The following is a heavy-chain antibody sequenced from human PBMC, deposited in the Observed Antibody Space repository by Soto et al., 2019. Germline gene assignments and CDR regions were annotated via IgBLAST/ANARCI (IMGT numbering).Heavy chain of an antibody. V-gene: IGHV3-30-3*01. CDR1: GFTFSSYA. Sequence: QVQLVESGGGVVQPGRSLRLSCAASGFTFSSYAMHWVRQAPGKGLEWVAVISYDGSNKYYADSVKGRFTISRDNSKNTLYLQMNSLRAEDTAVYYCARDGNPYSYRAAYYYYGMDVWGQGTTVTVSS. J-gene: IGHJ6*02. D-gene: IGHD5-18*01. CDR3: ARDGNPYSYRAAYYYYGMDV. CDR2: ISYDGSNK.